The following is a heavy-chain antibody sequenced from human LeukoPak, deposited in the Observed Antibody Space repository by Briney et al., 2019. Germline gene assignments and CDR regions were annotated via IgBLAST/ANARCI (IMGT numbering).Heavy chain of an antibody. CDR2: INPNSGGT. V-gene: IGHV1-2*02. J-gene: IGHJ1*01. CDR3: ATSSGYYVGYIQY. CDR1: GYTFTGYY. Sequence: EASVKVSCKASGYTFTGYYIHWVRQAPGQGLEWMGWINPNSGGTKYAQKFQGRVTMTRDTSISTAYMELRSDDTAVYYWATSSGYYVGYIQYWGQGTLVTVSS. D-gene: IGHD3-22*01.